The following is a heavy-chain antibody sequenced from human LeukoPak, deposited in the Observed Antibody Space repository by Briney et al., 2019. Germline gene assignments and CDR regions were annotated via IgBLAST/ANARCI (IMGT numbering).Heavy chain of an antibody. CDR1: GFTFSSYS. CDR3: ARDGYGSGSYYLYPFDY. CDR2: ISSSSSCI. Sequence: PGGSLRLSCAASGFTFSSYSMNWVRQAPGKGLEWVSSISSSSSCIYYADSVKGRFTISRDNAKNSMYLQMNSLRAEATAVYYCARDGYGSGSYYLYPFDYWGQGTLVTVSS. D-gene: IGHD3-10*01. J-gene: IGHJ4*02. V-gene: IGHV3-21*01.